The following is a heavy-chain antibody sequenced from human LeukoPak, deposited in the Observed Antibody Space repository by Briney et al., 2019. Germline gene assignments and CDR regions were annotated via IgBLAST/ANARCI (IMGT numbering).Heavy chain of an antibody. J-gene: IGHJ5*01. CDR3: ARAYQRLGGLSFPDS. CDR1: GYTFTNYA. Sequence: ASVKVSCKASGYTFTNYAMNWVRQAPGQGLEWMGWINPNTGNPTYAQGFTGRFVFSLDTSVTTTYLQISGLKAEDTAVYYGARAYQRLGGLSFPDSWGQGTLVTVSS. D-gene: IGHD3-16*02. CDR2: INPNTGNP. V-gene: IGHV7-4-1*02.